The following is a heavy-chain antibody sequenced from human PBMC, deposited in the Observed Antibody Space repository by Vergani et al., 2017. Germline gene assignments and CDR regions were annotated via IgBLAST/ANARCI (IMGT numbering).Heavy chain of an antibody. CDR3: ARASTQFWSGYYTGIDYYYGMDV. CDR1: GYTFTSYG. V-gene: IGHV1-18*01. D-gene: IGHD3-3*01. Sequence: QVQLVQSGAEVKKPGASVKVSCKASGYTFTSYGISWVRQAPGQGLEWMGWISAYNGNTNYAQKLQGRVTMTTDTSTSTAYMELRSLRSEDTAVYYCARASTQFWSGYYTGIDYYYGMDVWGQGTTVTVSS. J-gene: IGHJ6*02. CDR2: ISAYNGNT.